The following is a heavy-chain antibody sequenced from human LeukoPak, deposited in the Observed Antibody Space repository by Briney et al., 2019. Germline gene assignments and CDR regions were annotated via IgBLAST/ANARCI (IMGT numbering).Heavy chain of an antibody. Sequence: GGSLRLSCAASGFTFSSYSMNWVRQAPGKGLEWVSYISRSSSTIYYADSVKGRFTISRDNAKNSVYLQMNSLRAKDTAVYYCARVSRAIAVAGVFDYWGQGTLLTVSS. V-gene: IGHV3-48*01. CDR3: ARVSRAIAVAGVFDY. J-gene: IGHJ4*02. CDR1: GFTFSSYS. D-gene: IGHD6-19*01. CDR2: ISRSSSTI.